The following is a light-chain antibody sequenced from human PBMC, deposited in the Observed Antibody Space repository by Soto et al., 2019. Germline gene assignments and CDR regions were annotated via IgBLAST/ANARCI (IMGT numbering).Light chain of an antibody. CDR3: QQYSSDSNT. CDR2: KAS. CDR1: QTISIW. Sequence: DIQMTQSPSTLSASVGDRVTITCRASQTISIWLAWYQQKPEKAPELLLYKASTLERGVPSRFIGSGSGTEFTLTISSLQPDDFATYYCQQYSSDSNTFGQGTRLEIK. J-gene: IGKJ2*01. V-gene: IGKV1-5*03.